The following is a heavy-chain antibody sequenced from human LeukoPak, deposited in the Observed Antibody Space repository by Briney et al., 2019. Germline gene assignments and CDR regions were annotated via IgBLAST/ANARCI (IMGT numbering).Heavy chain of an antibody. CDR3: AKDYYYYGSGSYFDY. D-gene: IGHD3-10*01. CDR2: ISGSGGST. V-gene: IGHV3-23*01. Sequence: GGSLRLSCAASGFTFSSYAMSWVRQAPGKGLEWVSAISGSGGSTYYADSVKGRFTISRDNSKNTLYLQMNSLRAEDTAVYYCAKDYYYYGSGSYFDYWGQGTLVTVSS. J-gene: IGHJ4*02. CDR1: GFTFSSYA.